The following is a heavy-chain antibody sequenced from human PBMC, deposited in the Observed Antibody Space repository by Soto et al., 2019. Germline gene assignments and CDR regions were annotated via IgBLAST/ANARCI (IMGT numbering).Heavy chain of an antibody. V-gene: IGHV3-13*01. Sequence: EVQLVESGGDSVQSGGSLRLSCIASGFTFRHYDMHWVRQATGKGLEWVSVIDTAGDTYYAGSVKGRFTISREDAKNSLYLQMNSLRAGDTAVYYCVRGMGDTGYYDTWFDPWGQGTLVTVSS. CDR2: IDTAGDT. CDR1: GFTFRHYD. D-gene: IGHD3-9*01. CDR3: VRGMGDTGYYDTWFDP. J-gene: IGHJ5*02.